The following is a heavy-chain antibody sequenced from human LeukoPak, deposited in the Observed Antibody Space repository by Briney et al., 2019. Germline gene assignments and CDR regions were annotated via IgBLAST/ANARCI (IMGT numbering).Heavy chain of an antibody. J-gene: IGHJ6*02. Sequence: PSETLSLTCSVSGGSINNHYWSWIRQPPGRGLEWIGIVSHSGSTNYNPSFKSRVTISVDTSDNQFSLRVNSVTAADTAVYYCARLSRIAAAGAYDYHSLDVWGQGTTVTVSS. CDR1: GGSINNHY. CDR3: ARLSRIAAAGAYDYHSLDV. CDR2: VSHSGST. V-gene: IGHV4-59*11. D-gene: IGHD6-13*01.